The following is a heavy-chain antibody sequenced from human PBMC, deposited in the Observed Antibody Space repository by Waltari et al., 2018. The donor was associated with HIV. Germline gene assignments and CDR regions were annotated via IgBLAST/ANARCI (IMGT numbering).Heavy chain of an antibody. Sequence: QVQLVQSGAEVKKPGASVKVSCKASGYTFIGYFMHWVRQAPGQGLEWMGRINPNRGGTNYAQKFPGRVTMTRDTSISTAYMELSRLRSDDTAVYYCARSYDNSKVDDDYWGQGTLVTVSS. CDR2: INPNRGGT. J-gene: IGHJ4*02. CDR1: GYTFIGYF. D-gene: IGHD3-22*01. V-gene: IGHV1-2*06. CDR3: ARSYDNSKVDDDY.